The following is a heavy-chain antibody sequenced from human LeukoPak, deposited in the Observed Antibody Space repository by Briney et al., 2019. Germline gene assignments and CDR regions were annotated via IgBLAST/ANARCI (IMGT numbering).Heavy chain of an antibody. J-gene: IGHJ6*03. D-gene: IGHD2-2*01. Sequence: SVKVSCKASGGTFSSYAISWVRQVPGQGLEWMGGIIPIFGTANYAQKFQGRVTITADKSTSTAYMELSSLRSEDTAVYYCARAHCSSTSCYVDYYYMDVWGKGTTVTVSS. CDR1: GGTFSSYA. CDR2: IIPIFGTA. V-gene: IGHV1-69*06. CDR3: ARAHCSSTSCYVDYYYMDV.